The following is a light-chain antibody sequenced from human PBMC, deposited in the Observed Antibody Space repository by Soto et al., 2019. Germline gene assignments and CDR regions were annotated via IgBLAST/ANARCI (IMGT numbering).Light chain of an antibody. V-gene: IGLV1-47*01. CDR2: RNN. J-gene: IGLJ2*01. Sequence: QSVLTQPPSASGTPGQRVTISCSGTSSSIESNYVYWYQQLPGTAPRLLIYRNNQRPSGVPDRFSGSKSGTSASLAISALRYEDEADYYSTVWDDSLRGRLFGGGTKVTVL. CDR1: SSSIESNY. CDR3: TVWDDSLRGRL.